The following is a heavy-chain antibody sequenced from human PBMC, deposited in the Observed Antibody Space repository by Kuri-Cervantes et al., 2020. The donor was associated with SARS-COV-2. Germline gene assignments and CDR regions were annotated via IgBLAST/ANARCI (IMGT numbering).Heavy chain of an antibody. CDR1: GFTFSSYG. CDR2: IRYDGSNK. CDR3: AKGSYYYDSSGYPYFDY. D-gene: IGHD3-22*01. V-gene: IGHV3-30*02. J-gene: IGHJ4*02. Sequence: GGSLRLSCAASGFTFSSYGMHWVRQAPGKGLEWVAFIRYDGSNKYYADSVKGRFTISRDNSKNTLYLQMNGLRAEDTAVYYCAKGSYYYDSSGYPYFDYWGQGTLVTVSS.